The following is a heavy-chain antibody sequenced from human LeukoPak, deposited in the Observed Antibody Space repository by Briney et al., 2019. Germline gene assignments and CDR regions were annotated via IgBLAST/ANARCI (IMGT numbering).Heavy chain of an antibody. CDR2: ISGDGGST. V-gene: IGHV3-43*02. CDR1: GFTFHDYA. J-gene: IGHJ4*02. Sequence: GGSLRLSCAAPGFTFHDYAIHWVRQAPGKGLEWVSLISGDGGSTFYADSVKGRFTISRDNSKNSLYLQMNSLRSDDTALYYCARESESSGWYDYWGQGTLVPVSS. CDR3: ARESESSGWYDY. D-gene: IGHD6-19*01.